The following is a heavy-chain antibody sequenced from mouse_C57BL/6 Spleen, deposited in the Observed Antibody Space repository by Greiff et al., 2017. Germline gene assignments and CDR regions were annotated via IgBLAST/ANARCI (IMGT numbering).Heavy chain of an antibody. CDR2: IYPGDGDT. D-gene: IGHD2-5*01. J-gene: IGHJ4*01. V-gene: IGHV1-82*01. Sequence: VQLQQSGPELVKPGASVKISCKASGYAFSSSWMNWVKQRPGKGLEWIGRIYPGDGDTKYNGKFKGKATLTADKSSSTAYMQLSSLTSEDSAVYFCARDSNYAMDYWGQGTSVTVSS. CDR1: GYAFSSSW. CDR3: ARDSNYAMDY.